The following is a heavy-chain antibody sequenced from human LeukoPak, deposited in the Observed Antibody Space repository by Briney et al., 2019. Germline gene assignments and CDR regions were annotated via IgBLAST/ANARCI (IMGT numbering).Heavy chain of an antibody. Sequence: GTSVKVSCKASGGTFSSYAINWVRQATGQGLEWMGWMNPNSGNTGYAQKFQGRVTMTRNTSISTAYMELSSLRSEDTAVYYCTKEKTIAARPYMDVWGKGTTVTVSS. CDR3: TKEKTIAARPYMDV. D-gene: IGHD6-6*01. V-gene: IGHV1-8*02. CDR1: GGTFSSYA. J-gene: IGHJ6*03. CDR2: MNPNSGNT.